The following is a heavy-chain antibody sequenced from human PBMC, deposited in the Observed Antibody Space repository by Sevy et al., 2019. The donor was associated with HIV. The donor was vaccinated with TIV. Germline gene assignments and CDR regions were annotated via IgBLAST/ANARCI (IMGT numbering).Heavy chain of an antibody. J-gene: IGHJ4*02. V-gene: IGHV3-30*04. D-gene: IGHD2-21*02. Sequence: GGSLRLSCAASGFTFSDYDMHWVRQAPGKGLEWVAVMSHDGNYKNHADSVKVRFTISRDNFKNTLYLQMNSLRVEDTAVDFCARLFSCGGDCYYLDYWGQGAPVTVSS. CDR1: GFTFSDYD. CDR2: MSHDGNYK. CDR3: ARLFSCGGDCYYLDY.